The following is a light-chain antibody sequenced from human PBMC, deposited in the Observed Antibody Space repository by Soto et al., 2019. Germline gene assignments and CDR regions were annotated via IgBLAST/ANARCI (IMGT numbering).Light chain of an antibody. J-gene: IGKJ4*02. Sequence: EIVMTQSPATLSVSLGERVTLSCRASQSVFSSLAWYQQKPGQAPRLLIYGAATRPIGIPARFSGSGSGTEFPLTISSLQSEDFAVYYCKQYHSWPAFGRGTRVEIK. CDR1: QSVFSS. CDR2: GAA. V-gene: IGKV3-15*01. CDR3: KQYHSWPA.